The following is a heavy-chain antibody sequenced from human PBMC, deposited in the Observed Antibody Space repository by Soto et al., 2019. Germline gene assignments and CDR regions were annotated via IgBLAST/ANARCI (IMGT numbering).Heavy chain of an antibody. CDR3: AKGLAYCGGDCYSHFDL. D-gene: IGHD2-21*02. CDR2: ISYDGSNK. J-gene: IGHJ2*01. V-gene: IGHV3-30*18. Sequence: PGGSLRLSSAASGFTFSIYGMHWVRQAPGKGLEWVAVISYDGSNKYYADSVKGRFTISRDNSKNTLYLQMNSLRAEDTAVYYCAKGLAYCGGDCYSHFDLWGRGTLVTVSS. CDR1: GFTFSIYG.